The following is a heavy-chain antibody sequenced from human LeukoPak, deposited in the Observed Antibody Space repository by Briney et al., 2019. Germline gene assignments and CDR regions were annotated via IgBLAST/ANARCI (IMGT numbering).Heavy chain of an antibody. J-gene: IGHJ4*02. V-gene: IGHV3-23*01. CDR3: AKDATPGNSMWDYFDY. D-gene: IGHD1-7*01. CDR1: GFTFSSYA. Sequence: GGSLRLSCAASGFTFSSYAMSWVRQAPGKGLEWVSAISGSGGSTYYADSVKGRFTISRDNSKNTLYLQMNSLSAEDTAVYYCAKDATPGNSMWDYFDYWGQGTLVTVSS. CDR2: ISGSGGST.